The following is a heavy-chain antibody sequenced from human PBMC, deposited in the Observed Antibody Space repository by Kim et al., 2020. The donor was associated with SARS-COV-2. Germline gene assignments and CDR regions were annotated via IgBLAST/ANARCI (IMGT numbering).Heavy chain of an antibody. CDR1: GYTFTSYG. Sequence: ASVKVSCKASGYTFTSYGISWVRQAPGQGLEWMGWISAYNGNTNYAQKLQGRVTMTTDTSTSTAYMELRSLRSDDTAVYYCAGGQRLGFGELLFSAMGFDPWGQGTLVTVSS. J-gene: IGHJ5*02. V-gene: IGHV1-18*04. CDR3: AGGQRLGFGELLFSAMGFDP. CDR2: ISAYNGNT. D-gene: IGHD3-10*01.